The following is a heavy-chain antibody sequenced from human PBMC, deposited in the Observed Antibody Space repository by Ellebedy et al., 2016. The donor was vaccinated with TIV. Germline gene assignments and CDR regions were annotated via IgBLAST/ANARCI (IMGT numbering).Heavy chain of an antibody. V-gene: IGHV4-39*07. CDR1: GGSISSSSYY. J-gene: IGHJ6*03. CDR3: ARGLSTQLLYKYYYYYYMDV. Sequence: SETLSLXXTVSGGSISSSSYYWGWIRQPPGKGLEWIGSIYYSGSTYYNPSLKSRVTISVDTSKNQFSLKLSSVTAADTAVYYCARGLSTQLLYKYYYYYYMDVWGKGTTVTVSS. CDR2: IYYSGST. D-gene: IGHD2-2*02.